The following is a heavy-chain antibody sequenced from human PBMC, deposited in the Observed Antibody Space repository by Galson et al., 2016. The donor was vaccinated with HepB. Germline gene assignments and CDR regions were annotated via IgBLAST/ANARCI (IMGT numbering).Heavy chain of an antibody. Sequence: SVKVSCKASGYTFNTYGISWARQAPGQGLEWMGWINPYNVDRKYAQKFQARISMTTDTSTSTVYMELWSLRSDDTAVYYCARDWNNIFDYWGGGTPVTVSS. CDR2: INPYNVDR. CDR1: GYTFNTYG. CDR3: ARDWNNIFDY. J-gene: IGHJ4*02. V-gene: IGHV1-18*01. D-gene: IGHD1/OR15-1a*01.